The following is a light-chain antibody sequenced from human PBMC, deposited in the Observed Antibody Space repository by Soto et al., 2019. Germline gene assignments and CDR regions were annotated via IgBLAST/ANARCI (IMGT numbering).Light chain of an antibody. Sequence: EIVLTQSPGTLSLSPGERATLSCRASQSVSSSHLAWYQQKPGQAPRLLIYGASSRATGIPDRFSGSGSGTDFTLTISRLEPEDFAVYYCQQYGISPPRYTFGQGTKLEIK. V-gene: IGKV3-20*01. CDR3: QQYGISPPRYT. CDR1: QSVSSSH. CDR2: GAS. J-gene: IGKJ2*01.